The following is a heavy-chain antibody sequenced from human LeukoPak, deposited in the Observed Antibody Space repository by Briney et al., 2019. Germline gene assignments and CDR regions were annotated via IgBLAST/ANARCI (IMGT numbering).Heavy chain of an antibody. V-gene: IGHV3-23*01. J-gene: IGHJ4*02. Sequence: GGSLRLSCAASGFTVSSNYMSWVRQAPGKGLECVSAISGSGGSTYYADSVKGRFTISRDNSKNTLYLQMNSLRAEDTAVYYCAKGGYSSGWYEDYWGQGTLVTVSS. D-gene: IGHD6-19*01. CDR2: ISGSGGST. CDR3: AKGGYSSGWYEDY. CDR1: GFTVSSNY.